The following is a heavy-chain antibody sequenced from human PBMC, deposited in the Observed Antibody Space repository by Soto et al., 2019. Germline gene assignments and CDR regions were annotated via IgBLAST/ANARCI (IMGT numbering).Heavy chain of an antibody. CDR3: AREYPDSGLFDY. J-gene: IGHJ4*02. CDR2: IWYDGSNK. CDR1: GFTFSSYG. V-gene: IGHV3-33*01. D-gene: IGHD5-12*01. Sequence: GGSLRLSCAASGFTFSSYGMHWVRQAPGKGLEWVAVIWYDGSNKYYADSVKGRFTISRDNSKNTLYLQMNSLRAEDTAVYYCAREYPDSGLFDYWGQGTLVTVSS.